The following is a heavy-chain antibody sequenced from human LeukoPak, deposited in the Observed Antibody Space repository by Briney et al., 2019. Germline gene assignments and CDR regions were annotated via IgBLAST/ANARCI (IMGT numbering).Heavy chain of an antibody. Sequence: GGSLRLSCAASGFTFSSYGMHWVRQAPAKGLEWVAFIRYDGSNKYYADSVKGRFTISRDNSKNTLYLQMNSLRAEDTAVYYCAKDRNSIVVVSYFDYWGQGTLVTVSS. CDR2: IRYDGSNK. CDR3: AKDRNSIVVVSYFDY. J-gene: IGHJ4*02. V-gene: IGHV3-30*02. D-gene: IGHD2-21*01. CDR1: GFTFSSYG.